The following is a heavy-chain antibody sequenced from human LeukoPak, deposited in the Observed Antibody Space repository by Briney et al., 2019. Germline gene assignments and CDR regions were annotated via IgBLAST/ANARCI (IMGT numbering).Heavy chain of an antibody. CDR1: GFTFSSYA. CDR3: ARDTRTPPYSSSSFDY. Sequence: PGGSLRLSCAASGFTFSSYAMSWVRRAPGRGLEWVSYISNSGSTIYYADSVKGRFTISRDNAKNSLYLQMNSLRAEDTAVYYCARDTRTPPYSSSSFDYWGQGTLVTVSS. CDR2: ISNSGSTI. J-gene: IGHJ4*02. V-gene: IGHV3-48*03. D-gene: IGHD6-13*01.